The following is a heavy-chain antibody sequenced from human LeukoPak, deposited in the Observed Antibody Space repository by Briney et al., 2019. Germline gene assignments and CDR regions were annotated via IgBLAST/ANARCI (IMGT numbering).Heavy chain of an antibody. J-gene: IGHJ5*02. V-gene: IGHV5-51*01. Sequence: GESLKISCKGSGYSFTSYWIGWVRQMPGKGLEWMGIIYPSDSDTRYSPSFQGQVTISADKSISTAYLQWSSLKASDTAMYYCARGESSSWMGDNWFDPWGQGTLVTVSS. CDR3: ARGESSSWMGDNWFDP. CDR1: GYSFTSYW. D-gene: IGHD6-13*01. CDR2: IYPSDSDT.